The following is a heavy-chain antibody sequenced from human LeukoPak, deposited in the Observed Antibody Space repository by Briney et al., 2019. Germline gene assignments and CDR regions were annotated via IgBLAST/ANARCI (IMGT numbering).Heavy chain of an antibody. CDR1: GFTFDGYA. J-gene: IGHJ6*02. Sequence: GGSLRLSCAASGFTFDGYAMHWVRQAPGKGLEWVSAINWNSGSIAYADSVKGRFTISRDNAKNSLYLQMNSLRAEDTALYYCAKDRRTDGSYYYNGMDVWGQGATVTVSS. CDR2: INWNSGSI. V-gene: IGHV3-9*01. CDR3: AKDRRTDGSYYYNGMDV.